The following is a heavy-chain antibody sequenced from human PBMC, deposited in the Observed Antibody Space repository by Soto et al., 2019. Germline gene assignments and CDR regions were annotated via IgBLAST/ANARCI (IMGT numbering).Heavy chain of an antibody. CDR3: ARDSRGSTWAYYFDH. V-gene: IGHV3-48*01. J-gene: IGHJ4*02. CDR2: ITSDTATI. D-gene: IGHD2-2*01. CDR1: GFTFNIYG. Sequence: GGSLRLSCAASGFTFNIYGMNWVRQAPGKGLEWVSYITSDTATIYYADSVKGRFTISRDNAKNSLYLQMNSLRAEDTAVYYCARDSRGSTWAYYFDHWGQGTLVTVSS.